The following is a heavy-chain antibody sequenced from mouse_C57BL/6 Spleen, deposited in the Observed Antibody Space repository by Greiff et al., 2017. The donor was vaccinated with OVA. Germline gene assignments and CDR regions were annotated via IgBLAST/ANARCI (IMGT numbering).Heavy chain of an antibody. D-gene: IGHD2-4*01. CDR1: GYTFTSYT. Sequence: VQLQQSGAELARPGASVKMSCKASGYTFTSYTMHWVKQRPGQGLEWIGYINPSSGYTKYNQKFKDKATLTADKSSSTAYMQLSSLTSEDSAVYYCAREDYDRAFAYWGQGTLVTVSA. V-gene: IGHV1-4*01. CDR2: INPSSGYT. J-gene: IGHJ3*01. CDR3: AREDYDRAFAY.